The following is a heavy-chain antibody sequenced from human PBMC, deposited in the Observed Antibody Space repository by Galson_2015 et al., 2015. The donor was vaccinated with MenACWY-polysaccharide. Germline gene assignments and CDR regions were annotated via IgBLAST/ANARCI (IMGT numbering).Heavy chain of an antibody. D-gene: IGHD6-19*01. J-gene: IGHJ4*02. CDR2: IYPGDSDT. V-gene: IGHV5-51*03. CDR3: GRRWTGFGSGWIDS. CDR1: GNSFRSHW. Sequence: QSGAEVKKPGESLQISCKDSGNSFRSHWIGWVRQVPGKGLEWMGIIYPGDSDTRYSPSFQGQVTISADKSLNTAYLQWNSLKASDTAIYYYGRRWTGFGSGWIDSWGQGTLVTVSS.